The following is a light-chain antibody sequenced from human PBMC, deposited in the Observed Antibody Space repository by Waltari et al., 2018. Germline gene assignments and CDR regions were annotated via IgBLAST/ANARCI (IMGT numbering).Light chain of an antibody. CDR2: EVS. CDR3: SSYAGSNTVL. Sequence: VTISCTGTSSDIGGYNYVSWYQQHPATAPKLMIYEVSKRPSGVSDRFSGSKSGNTASLTISGLQAEDEADYYCSSYAGSNTVLFGGGTRLTVL. CDR1: SSDIGGYNY. V-gene: IGLV2-8*01. J-gene: IGLJ2*01.